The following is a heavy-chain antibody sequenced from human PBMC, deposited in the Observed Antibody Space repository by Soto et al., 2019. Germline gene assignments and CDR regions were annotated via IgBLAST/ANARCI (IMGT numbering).Heavy chain of an antibody. J-gene: IGHJ6*02. V-gene: IGHV4-4*02. CDR2: IYHSGST. Sequence: SETLSLTCAVSGGSISSSNWWSWVRQPPGKGLEWIGEIYHSGSTNYNQSLKSRVTISVDKSKNQFSLKLSSVTAADTAVYYCARVSGSYYYGMDVWGQGTTVTVS. CDR1: GGSISSSNW. D-gene: IGHD1-26*01. CDR3: ARVSGSYYYGMDV.